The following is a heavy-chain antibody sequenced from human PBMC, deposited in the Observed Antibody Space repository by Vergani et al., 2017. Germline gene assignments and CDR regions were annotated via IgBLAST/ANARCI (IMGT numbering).Heavy chain of an antibody. D-gene: IGHD2-2*01. Sequence: QVQLQESGPGVVKPSQTLSLTCAVSGGSISSGDHCWTWIRQRPGKGLEWIGYIFYSGTTYDNPSLGSRLTISVDTSQNQFSLKLRSVTAADTAVYYCASVAFRYCSSTSCYVSVPQYYYYYMDVWGKGTTVAVSS. J-gene: IGHJ6*03. V-gene: IGHV4-31*11. CDR3: ASVAFRYCSSTSCYVSVPQYYYYYMDV. CDR1: GGSISSGDHC. CDR2: IFYSGTT.